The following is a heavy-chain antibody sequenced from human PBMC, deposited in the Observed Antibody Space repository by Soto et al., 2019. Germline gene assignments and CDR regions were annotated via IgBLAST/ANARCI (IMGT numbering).Heavy chain of an antibody. Sequence: QVQLVQSGAEVKKPGSSVRVSCKASGGTFSSYAISWVRQAPGQGLEWMGGIIPIFGTANYAQKFQGRVTITADESTSTAYMELSSLRSEDTAVYYCAREWGERDTAMVHDAFDIWGQGTMVTVSS. CDR1: GGTFSSYA. V-gene: IGHV1-69*01. CDR3: AREWGERDTAMVHDAFDI. J-gene: IGHJ3*02. CDR2: IIPIFGTA. D-gene: IGHD5-18*01.